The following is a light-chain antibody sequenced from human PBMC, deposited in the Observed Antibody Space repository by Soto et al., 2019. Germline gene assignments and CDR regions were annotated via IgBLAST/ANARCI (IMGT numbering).Light chain of an antibody. J-gene: IGKJ5*01. V-gene: IGKV1-9*01. Sequence: IPLTQSPSFLSASLGALAATTCRASQGISSYLEWYQQKPGKVPKMLMYATSTLQSGVPSRFRGSGSGTEFTLTISSLQPEDFETYYCQQLNTYLITFGQGTRLEIK. CDR1: QGISSY. CDR3: QQLNTYLIT. CDR2: ATS.